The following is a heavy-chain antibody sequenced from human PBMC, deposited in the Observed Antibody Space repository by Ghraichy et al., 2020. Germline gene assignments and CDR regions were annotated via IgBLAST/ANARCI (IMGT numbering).Heavy chain of an antibody. CDR2: IYYSGST. J-gene: IGHJ4*02. CDR3: ARRGTTVTTRLFDY. CDR1: GGSISSSSYY. V-gene: IGHV4-39*01. D-gene: IGHD4-17*01. Sequence: SETLSLTCTVSGGSISSSSYYWGWIRQPPGKGLEWIGSIYYSGSTYYNPSLKSRVTISVDTSTNQFSLKLSSVTAADTAVYYCARRGTTVTTRLFDYWGQGTLVTVSS.